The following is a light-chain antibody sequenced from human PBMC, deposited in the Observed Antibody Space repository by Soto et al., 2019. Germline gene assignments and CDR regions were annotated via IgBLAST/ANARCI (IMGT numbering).Light chain of an antibody. V-gene: IGKV2D-29*02. CDR2: EVS. CDR1: QSLLHSDGKTY. CDR3: VQGIQPWT. Sequence: DIVMTQTPLSLSVTPGQPASISCKSSQSLLHSDGKTYLYWHLQKPGQSPQLLNYEVSNGFSGVPDMLSGSGSGTDDTPKNNRVEAGDVCVYYCVQGIQPWTFGQGTKVEIK. J-gene: IGKJ1*01.